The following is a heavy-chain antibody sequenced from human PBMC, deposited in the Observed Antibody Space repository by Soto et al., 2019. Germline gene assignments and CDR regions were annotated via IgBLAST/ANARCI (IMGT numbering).Heavy chain of an antibody. CDR3: ARNMDYYYGRGSGNGHGV. V-gene: IGHV1-2*02. Sequence: QVRLVQSGAGVKEPGDSVRVSCEASGYTFTAYHIHWVRQAPGQGLEWMGWINPKFGDTGYAQDFQGRVSMTSDMSISTVYMELSRQTSDDTAIYYCARNMDYYYGRGSGNGHGVWGQGTTVTVFS. D-gene: IGHD3-10*02. CDR1: GYTFTAYH. J-gene: IGHJ6*02. CDR2: INPKFGDT.